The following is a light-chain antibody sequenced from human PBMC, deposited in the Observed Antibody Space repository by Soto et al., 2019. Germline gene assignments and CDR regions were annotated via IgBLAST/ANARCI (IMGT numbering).Light chain of an antibody. Sequence: IVMTQPPDTLSVSPGYRSTLSCRASQSISSNLAWYQQKPGQAPRIIIHGAYNRASGIKDRFSGSGSGKDFTITIRRMENEDFEVYYCKKYGSSHRKFGKGNKVDIK. CDR1: QSISSN. CDR3: KKYGSSHRK. J-gene: IGKJ1*01. CDR2: GAY. V-gene: IGKV3-20*01.